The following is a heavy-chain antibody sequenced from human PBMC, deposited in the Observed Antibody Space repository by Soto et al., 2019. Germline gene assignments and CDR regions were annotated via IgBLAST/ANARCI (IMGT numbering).Heavy chain of an antibody. CDR2: IYYSGST. CDR3: ASFLDYDFLPGYPVRGLTP. V-gene: IGHV4-59*01. CDR1: GGSISSYY. J-gene: IGHJ5*02. Sequence: SETLSLTCTVSGGSISSYYWSWIRQPPGKGLEWIGYIYYSGSTNYNPSLKSRVTISVDTSKNQFSLKLSSVTAADTAVYYCASFLDYDFLPGYPVRGLTPGAQGTLVPVPS. D-gene: IGHD3-9*01.